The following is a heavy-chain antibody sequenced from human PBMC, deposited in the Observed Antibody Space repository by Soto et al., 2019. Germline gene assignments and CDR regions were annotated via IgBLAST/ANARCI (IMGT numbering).Heavy chain of an antibody. D-gene: IGHD3-22*01. Sequence: SVKVSCKASGGTFSSYAISWVRQAPGQGLEWMGGIIPIFGTANYAQKFQGRVTITADKSTSTAYMELSSLRSEDTAVYYCASGGLPPYDSSGYFVNWGQGTLVPVSS. CDR2: IIPIFGTA. V-gene: IGHV1-69*06. CDR3: ASGGLPPYDSSGYFVN. J-gene: IGHJ4*02. CDR1: GGTFSSYA.